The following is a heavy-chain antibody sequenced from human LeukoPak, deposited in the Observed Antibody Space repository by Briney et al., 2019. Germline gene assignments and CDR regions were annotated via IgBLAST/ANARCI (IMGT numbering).Heavy chain of an antibody. Sequence: GGSLRLSCAASGFTFSSYWMHWVRQAPGKGLMWVSRIESNGLTLYADSVRDRFTISRDNAKNTVYLQMNSLRADDTAMYYCARAVTYFYGSVTYDWFESWVQGTLVTVSS. CDR3: ARAVTYFYGSVTYDWFES. J-gene: IGHJ5*01. CDR2: IESNGLT. CDR1: GFTFSSYW. V-gene: IGHV3-74*01. D-gene: IGHD3-10*01.